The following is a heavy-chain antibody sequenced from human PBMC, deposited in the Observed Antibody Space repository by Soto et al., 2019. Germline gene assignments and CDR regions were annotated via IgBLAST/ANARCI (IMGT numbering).Heavy chain of an antibody. D-gene: IGHD5-18*01. Sequence: PSETLPLTCTVPGCSISSSSYNWGWIRQPPGKGLEWIGSIYYSGSTYYNPSLKSRVTISVDTSKNQFSLKLSSVTAADTAVYYCATSGWIQLWFSYYGMDVWGQGTTVTVSS. J-gene: IGHJ6*02. V-gene: IGHV4-39*01. CDR2: IYYSGST. CDR3: ATSGWIQLWFSYYGMDV. CDR1: GCSISSSSYN.